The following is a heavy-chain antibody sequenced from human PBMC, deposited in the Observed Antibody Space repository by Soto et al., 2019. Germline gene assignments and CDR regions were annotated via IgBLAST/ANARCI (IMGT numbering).Heavy chain of an antibody. CDR2: ISYDGSNK. V-gene: IGHV3-30-3*01. CDR1: GFTFSSYA. CDR3: AREIQGSSGWYGSVGNYYYGMDV. Sequence: QVQLVESGGGVVQPGRSLRLSCAASGFTFSSYAMHWVRQAPGKGLEWVAVISYDGSNKYYADSVQGRFTISRDNSKNTMYLQMNSLRAEDTAVYYCAREIQGSSGWYGSVGNYYYGMDVWGQGTTVTVSS. J-gene: IGHJ6*02. D-gene: IGHD6-19*01.